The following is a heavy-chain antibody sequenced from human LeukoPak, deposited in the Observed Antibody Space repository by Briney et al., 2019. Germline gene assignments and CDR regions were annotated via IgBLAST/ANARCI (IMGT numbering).Heavy chain of an antibody. CDR2: ISGSVGST. D-gene: IGHD1-26*01. CDR1: GFAFSSYA. Sequence: SGGSLRLSCAVSGFAFSSYAMSWVSQAPGKGLEWVSGISGSVGSTYYAGSVKGRFTISRDKSQNTPFLQMNSLRAQATAVYYCAGATAPFSYYYYMDVWGKGTTVTVSS. V-gene: IGHV3-23*01. CDR3: AGATAPFSYYYYMDV. J-gene: IGHJ6*03.